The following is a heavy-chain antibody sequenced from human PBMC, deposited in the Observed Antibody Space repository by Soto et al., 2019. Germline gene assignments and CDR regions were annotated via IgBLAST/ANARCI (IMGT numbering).Heavy chain of an antibody. D-gene: IGHD6-6*01. CDR2: IKEDGSQK. J-gene: IGHJ4*02. V-gene: IGHV3-7*03. CDR3: ARSIAAPPREDY. CDR1: GFTFSSYW. Sequence: EVQLVESGGGLVQPGGSLRLSCAASGFTFSSYWMSWVRQAPGKGLEWVANIKEDGSQKFYVDSVRGRFTISRDNAKNSLYLQINSLRAEDTAVYYCARSIAAPPREDYWGQGTLVTVSS.